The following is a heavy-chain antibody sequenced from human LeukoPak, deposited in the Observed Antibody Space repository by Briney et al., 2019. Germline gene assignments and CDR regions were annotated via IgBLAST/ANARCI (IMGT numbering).Heavy chain of an antibody. J-gene: IGHJ4*02. CDR2: ISPYNGDT. Sequence: GAAVKVSCKASGYTFTTYGVTWVRQAPGQGLGWMGWISPYNGDTNYAQNLQGRVTLTTDTSTSTAYMELRSLRSDDTAVYYCARDGAVAAVFDYWGQGTLVTVSS. CDR1: GYTFTTYG. D-gene: IGHD6-19*01. V-gene: IGHV1-18*01. CDR3: ARDGAVAAVFDY.